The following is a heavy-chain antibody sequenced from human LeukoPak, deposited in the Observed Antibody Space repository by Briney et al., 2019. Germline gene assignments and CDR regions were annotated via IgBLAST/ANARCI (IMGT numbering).Heavy chain of an antibody. V-gene: IGHV4-59*08. D-gene: IGHD6-19*01. CDR2: IYYSGST. Sequence: SETLSLTCTVSGGSISRYYWSWIRQPPGKGLEWIGYIYYSGSTNYNPSLKSRVTISVDTSKNQSSMTLSPVTAADTAVYYCARRAVGYSSGWAGGIFDYWGQGPLVTVSS. CDR1: GGSISRYY. CDR3: ARRAVGYSSGWAGGIFDY. J-gene: IGHJ4*02.